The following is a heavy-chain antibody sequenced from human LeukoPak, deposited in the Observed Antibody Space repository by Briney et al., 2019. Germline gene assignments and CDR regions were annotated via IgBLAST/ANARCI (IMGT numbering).Heavy chain of an antibody. J-gene: IGHJ4*02. CDR2: ISGSGGRT. V-gene: IGHV3-23*01. CDR3: AKDLYDYVWGSVDY. CDR1: GFTFSSYA. D-gene: IGHD3-16*01. Sequence: GGSLRLSCAASGFTFSSYAMSWVRQTPGKGLEWVSRISGSGGRTYYADSVKGRFTISRDNSKNTLYLQMKSLRAEDTAVYYCAKDLYDYVWGSVDYWGQGTLVTVPS.